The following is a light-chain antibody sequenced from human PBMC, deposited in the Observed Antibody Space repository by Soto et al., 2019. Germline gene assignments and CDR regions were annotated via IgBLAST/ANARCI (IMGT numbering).Light chain of an antibody. CDR3: GTWDDNLSAGV. CDR2: DNN. CDR1: SSNIGHNY. Sequence: QSILTQPPSLSAAPGQRVTISCSGSSSNIGHNYVSWYQQLPGTAPKLLIYDNNKRASGIPDRFSGSKSGTSAILGITGLETGDEADYYCGTWDDNLSAGVFGGGTKLTVL. V-gene: IGLV1-51*01. J-gene: IGLJ2*01.